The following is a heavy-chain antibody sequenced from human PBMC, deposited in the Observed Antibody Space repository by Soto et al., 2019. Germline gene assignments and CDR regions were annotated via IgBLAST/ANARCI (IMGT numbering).Heavy chain of an antibody. D-gene: IGHD1-1*01. J-gene: IGHJ4*02. Sequence: GESLNLSCNVSGDRVTSECIGWVRQMPEKGLEWMGIIFPGDSETRYRPPFQGQVIISADKSISTAYLQWSSLKASDTAMYYCARLGNGYPAYWGQGTLVTVSS. V-gene: IGHV5-51*01. CDR1: GDRVTSEC. CDR3: ARLGNGYPAY. CDR2: IFPGDSET.